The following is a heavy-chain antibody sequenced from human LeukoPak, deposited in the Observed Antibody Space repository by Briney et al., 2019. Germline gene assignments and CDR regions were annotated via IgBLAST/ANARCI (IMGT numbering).Heavy chain of an antibody. V-gene: IGHV4-30-2*01. Sequence: SETLSLTCTVSGYAIISGGFSRNWIRQPPGKGLEWFECIYDRGPAHYNPSLKSRFTISVNRPKNQFFLNVTSLTAADTAVYYCARSRQASGLFSSWGQGTLVVVSS. CDR1: GYAIISGGFS. J-gene: IGHJ5*02. CDR3: ARSRQASGLFSS. CDR2: IYDRGPA. D-gene: IGHD3-10*01.